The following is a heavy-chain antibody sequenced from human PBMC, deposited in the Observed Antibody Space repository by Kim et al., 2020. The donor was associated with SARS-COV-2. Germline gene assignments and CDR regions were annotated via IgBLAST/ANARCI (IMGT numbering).Heavy chain of an antibody. CDR3: ARLAAAGLEPLDY. Sequence: SETLSLTCTVSGGSISSSSYYWGWIRQPPGKGLEWIGSIYYSGSTYYNPSLKSRVTISVDTSKNQFSLKLSSVTAADTAVYYCARLAAAGLEPLDYWGQG. J-gene: IGHJ4*02. V-gene: IGHV4-39*01. D-gene: IGHD6-13*01. CDR2: IYYSGST. CDR1: GGSISSSSYY.